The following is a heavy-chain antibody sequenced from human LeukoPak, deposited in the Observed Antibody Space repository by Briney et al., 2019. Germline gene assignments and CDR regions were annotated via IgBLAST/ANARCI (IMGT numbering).Heavy chain of an antibody. Sequence: GGSLRLSCAASGFTFSSYSMNWVRQAPGKGLEWVSSISSSSSYVYYADSVKGRFTISRDHAMNSLYLQMNSLRAEDTAVYYCARGYGDYFDYWGRGTLVTVSS. J-gene: IGHJ4*02. CDR1: GFTFSSYS. CDR2: ISSSSSYV. CDR3: ARGYGDYFDY. V-gene: IGHV3-21*01. D-gene: IGHD4-17*01.